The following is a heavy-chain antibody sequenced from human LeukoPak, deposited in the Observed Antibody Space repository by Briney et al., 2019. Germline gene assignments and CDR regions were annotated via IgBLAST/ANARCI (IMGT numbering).Heavy chain of an antibody. J-gene: IGHJ6*02. CDR2: ISYSGST. CDR3: ARLDGQSRKV. CDR1: GGSISSYY. V-gene: IGHV4-59*08. D-gene: IGHD2-8*01. Sequence: SETLSLTCTVSGGSISSYYWSWIRQPPGKGLEWIGYISYSGSTNYNPSLKSRVTISVDTSKNQFSLKLSSVTAADTAVYYCARLDGQSRKVWGQGTTVTVSS.